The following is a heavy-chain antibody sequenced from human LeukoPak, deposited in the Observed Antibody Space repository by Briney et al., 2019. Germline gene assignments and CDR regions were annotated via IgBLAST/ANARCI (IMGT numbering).Heavy chain of an antibody. J-gene: IGHJ6*02. CDR2: IWYDGSNK. CDR1: GFTFSTYG. D-gene: IGHD4-17*01. Sequence: GRSLRLSCEASGFTFSTYGMHWVRQAPGKGLEWVAVIWYDGSNKNYADSVKGRFTISRDNSKNTLYLQMNSLRAEDTAVYYCARGGRTTWHGMDVWGQGTTVTASS. CDR3: ARGGRTTWHGMDV. V-gene: IGHV3-33*01.